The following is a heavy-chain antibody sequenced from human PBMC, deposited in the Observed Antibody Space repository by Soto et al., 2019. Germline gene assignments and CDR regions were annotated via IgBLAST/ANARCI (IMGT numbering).Heavy chain of an antibody. J-gene: IGHJ4*02. V-gene: IGHV4-59*11. CDR3: ARRDYSTSSLGPFDY. CDR1: GGSISSHY. Sequence: QVQLQESGPGLVKPSETLSLTCIVSGGSISSHYWSWIRQPPGNGLEWIGYIHYSGSTNYSPSLTSRVTMSLDTSKNQFSLTLTSVTAADTAVYYCARRDYSTSSLGPFDYWGQGILVTVSS. CDR2: IHYSGST. D-gene: IGHD6-6*01.